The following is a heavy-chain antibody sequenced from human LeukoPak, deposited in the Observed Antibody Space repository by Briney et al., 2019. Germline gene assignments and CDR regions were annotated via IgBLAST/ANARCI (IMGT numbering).Heavy chain of an antibody. D-gene: IGHD2-21*01. CDR2: INPNTGGT. J-gene: IGHJ4*02. V-gene: IGHV1-2*02. CDR3: ARAHIGNDLFIDY. CDR1: GYTFTAYY. Sequence: ASVKVSCKASGYTFTAYYIHWVRQAPGQGLEWMGWINPNTGGTNFAQRFQGRVTMTRDTSISTAYMDLSSLKSDDTAVYYCARAHIGNDLFIDYWGQGTLVTVSS.